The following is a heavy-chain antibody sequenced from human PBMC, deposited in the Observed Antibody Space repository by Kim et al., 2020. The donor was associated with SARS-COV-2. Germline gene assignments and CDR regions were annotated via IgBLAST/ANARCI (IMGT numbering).Heavy chain of an antibody. D-gene: IGHD2-2*01. J-gene: IGHJ5*02. CDR3: ARTSTRNNWFDP. Sequence: NYRPSFQGHVTISADKSISTAYLQWSSLKASDTAMYYCARTSTRNNWFDPWGQGTLVTVSS. V-gene: IGHV5-10-1*01.